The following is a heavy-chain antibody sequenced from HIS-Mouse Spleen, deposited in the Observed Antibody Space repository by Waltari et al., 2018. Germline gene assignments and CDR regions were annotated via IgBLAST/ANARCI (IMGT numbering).Heavy chain of an antibody. CDR1: GGSISSSSYY. J-gene: IGHJ2*01. V-gene: IGHV4-39*07. D-gene: IGHD6-13*01. CDR3: AREIPYSSSWYDWYFDL. Sequence: QLQLPASGPGLVKPSETLSLTFTVSGGSISSSSYYWGWIRQPPGKGLEWIGSIYYSGSTYYNPSLKSRVTISVDTSKNQFSLKLSSVTAADTAVYYCAREIPYSSSWYDWYFDLWGRGTLVTVSS. CDR2: IYYSGST.